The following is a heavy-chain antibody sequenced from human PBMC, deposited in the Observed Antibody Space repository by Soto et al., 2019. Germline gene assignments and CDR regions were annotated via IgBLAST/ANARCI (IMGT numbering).Heavy chain of an antibody. J-gene: IGHJ3*02. CDR2: TGTRRKYT. CDR1: GYALRDYS. D-gene: IGHD3-9*01. CDR3: VRDRDWAFDI. Sequence: PGWSLRLSCAASGYALRDYSMNWVRQAPGKGLEWVSYTGTRRKYTFYADSVRGRFTISRDDARNSVYLQLNSLRDEDTAVYYCVRDRDWAFDIWGQGTMVTGSS. V-gene: IGHV3-48*02.